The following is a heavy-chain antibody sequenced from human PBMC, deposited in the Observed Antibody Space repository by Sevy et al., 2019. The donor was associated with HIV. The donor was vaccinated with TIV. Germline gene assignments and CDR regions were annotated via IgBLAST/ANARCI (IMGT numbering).Heavy chain of an antibody. J-gene: IGHJ4*02. CDR1: GFTFSSYW. D-gene: IGHD7-27*01. V-gene: IGHV3-74*01. Sequence: GGSLRLSCAASGFTFSSYWMHWVRQAPGKGLVWVSRINSDGTSTSYADSVKGRFTISRDNAKNTVFLKVNSLRAEDTATYYCARQSRTAPTGAFDSWGQGTLVTVSS. CDR3: ARQSRTAPTGAFDS. CDR2: INSDGTST.